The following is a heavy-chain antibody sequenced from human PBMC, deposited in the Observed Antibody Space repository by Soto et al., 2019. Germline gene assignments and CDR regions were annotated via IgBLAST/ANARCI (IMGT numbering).Heavy chain of an antibody. CDR1: GYTFTGYY. Sequence: ASVKVSCKASGYTFTGYYMHWVRQAPGQGLEWMGWINPNSGGTNYAQKFQGRVTMTRDTSISTAYMELSRLRSDDTAVYYCASSLAVAAPGDAFAIWGKGTMVTVSS. V-gene: IGHV1-2*02. J-gene: IGHJ3*02. CDR3: ASSLAVAAPGDAFAI. D-gene: IGHD6-19*01. CDR2: INPNSGGT.